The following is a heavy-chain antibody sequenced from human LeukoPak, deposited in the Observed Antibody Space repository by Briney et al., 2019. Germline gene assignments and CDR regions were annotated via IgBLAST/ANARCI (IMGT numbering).Heavy chain of an antibody. Sequence: GGSLRLSCAASGFTFSRYAMSWVRQAPGKGLEWVSAISGSGGSTYYADSVKGRFTISRDNSKNTLYLQMNSLRAEDTAVYYCAKYDCVWGSYRRAPAYFDYWGQGTLVTVSS. V-gene: IGHV3-23*01. J-gene: IGHJ4*02. CDR1: GFTFSRYA. CDR3: AKYDCVWGSYRRAPAYFDY. D-gene: IGHD3-16*02. CDR2: ISGSGGST.